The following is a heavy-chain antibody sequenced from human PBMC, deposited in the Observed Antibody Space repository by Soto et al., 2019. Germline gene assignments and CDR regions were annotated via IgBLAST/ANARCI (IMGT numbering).Heavy chain of an antibody. Sequence: ASVKVSCKASGYTFTSYGISWVRQAPGQGLEWMGWISAYNGNTNYAQKLQGRVTMTTDTSTSTAYMELRSLRSDDTAVYYCASRRYYDILTGPGDAFDIWGQGTMVTV. CDR1: GYTFTSYG. D-gene: IGHD3-9*01. CDR3: ASRRYYDILTGPGDAFDI. J-gene: IGHJ3*02. V-gene: IGHV1-18*01. CDR2: ISAYNGNT.